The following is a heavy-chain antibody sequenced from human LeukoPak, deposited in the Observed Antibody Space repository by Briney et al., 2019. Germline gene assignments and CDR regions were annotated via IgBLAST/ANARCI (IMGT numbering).Heavy chain of an antibody. V-gene: IGHV3-23*01. CDR1: GFIFCNYA. Sequence: GGSLTLFCAGSGFIFCNYAMHWVRQAPGKGLAGVSAISGSGGSTYYAVSVKGRFTISRDNSKNTLYLQMNSLRAEDTAVYYCAKDPVKWELHPFDYWGQGTLVTVSS. CDR2: ISGSGGST. J-gene: IGHJ4*02. D-gene: IGHD1-26*01. CDR3: AKDPVKWELHPFDY.